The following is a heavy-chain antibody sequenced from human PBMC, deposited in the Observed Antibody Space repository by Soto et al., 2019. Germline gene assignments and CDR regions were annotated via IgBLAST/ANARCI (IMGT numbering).Heavy chain of an antibody. CDR1: GFTFSSYA. J-gene: IGHJ4*02. Sequence: GGSLRLSCAASGFTFSSYAMTWVRQAPGKGLEWVSAISGSGGSTYYADSVKGRFTISRDNSKNTLYLQMNSLTAADTAVYYCAKSLFIVTPPSDYWGQGTLVTVSS. CDR3: AKSLFIVTPPSDY. CDR2: ISGSGGST. D-gene: IGHD3-16*02. V-gene: IGHV3-23*01.